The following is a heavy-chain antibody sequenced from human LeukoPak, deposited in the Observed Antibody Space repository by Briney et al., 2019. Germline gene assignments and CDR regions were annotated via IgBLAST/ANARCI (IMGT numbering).Heavy chain of an antibody. D-gene: IGHD3-22*01. CDR1: GGSFTGYY. CDR2: IIHSGTT. J-gene: IGHJ4*02. CDR3: AGGGYYFDSDGIDY. Sequence: SETLSLTCSVSGGSFTGYYWTWIRQSPGKGLEWIGEIIHSGTTYYNPPLNSRLTMSIDTSNNQFSLRLSSVTAADTAIYYCAGGGYYFDSDGIDYWGPGTLVIVSS. V-gene: IGHV4-34*12.